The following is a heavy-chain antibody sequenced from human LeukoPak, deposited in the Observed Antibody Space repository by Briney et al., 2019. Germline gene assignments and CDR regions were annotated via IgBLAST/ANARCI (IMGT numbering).Heavy chain of an antibody. V-gene: IGHV3-74*01. Sequence: GRSLRLSCAVSGFTFSRYWMHWVRQAPGKGLVWVSRINSDGRSTNYAGSVKGRFSISRDNAENTLYLQMNSLRVEDPAVYHCARDGTFTGSNTDYYIDVWGKGTTVTISS. CDR3: ARDGTFTGSNTDYYIDV. CDR2: INSDGRST. CDR1: GFTFSRYW. D-gene: IGHD1-14*01. J-gene: IGHJ6*03.